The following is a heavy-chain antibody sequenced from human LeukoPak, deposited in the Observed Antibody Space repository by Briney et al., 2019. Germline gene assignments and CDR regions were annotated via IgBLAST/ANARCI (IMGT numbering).Heavy chain of an antibody. CDR1: GYSISSGYY. Sequence: PSETLSPTCTVSGYSISSGYYWGWIRQPPGKGLEWIGSIYHSGSTYYNPSLKSRVTISVDTSKNQFSLKLSSVTAADTAVYYCARGDSSLGGYWGQGTLVTVSS. D-gene: IGHD6-13*01. V-gene: IGHV4-38-2*02. CDR2: IYHSGST. J-gene: IGHJ4*02. CDR3: ARGDSSLGGY.